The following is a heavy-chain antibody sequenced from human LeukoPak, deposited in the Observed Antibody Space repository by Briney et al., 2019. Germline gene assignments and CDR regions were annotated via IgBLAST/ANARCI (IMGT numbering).Heavy chain of an antibody. CDR2: ISWNSGSI. Sequence: GGSLRLSCAASGFTFDDYAMHWVRQAPGKGLEWVSGISWNSGSIGYADSVKGRFTISRDNAKNSLYLQMNSLRAEDTALYYCAKDLAATIPVGFDYWGQGTLVTVSS. D-gene: IGHD6-13*01. J-gene: IGHJ4*02. CDR1: GFTFDDYA. CDR3: AKDLAATIPVGFDY. V-gene: IGHV3-9*01.